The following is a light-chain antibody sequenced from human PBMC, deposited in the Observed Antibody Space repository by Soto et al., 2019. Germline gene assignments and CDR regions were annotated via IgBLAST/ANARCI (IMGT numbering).Light chain of an antibody. CDR3: QQDYNLPHT. CDR2: GAS. Sequence: EIVMTQSPATLSLSPGERATLSCRASQSVSSSYLSWFQQKPGQAPRLLIYGASTRATGIPARFSGSGSGTDFPLTISSLQPEDFALYYCQQDYNLPHTFGGGTKVEIK. V-gene: IGKV3D-7*01. CDR1: QSVSSSY. J-gene: IGKJ4*01.